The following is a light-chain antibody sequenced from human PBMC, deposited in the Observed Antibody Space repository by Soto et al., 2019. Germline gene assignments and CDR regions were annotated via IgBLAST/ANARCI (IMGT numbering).Light chain of an antibody. V-gene: IGLV2-8*01. Sequence: QSVLTQPPSASGSPGRSVTISCTGTSSDVGGYDYVSWFQQHPGKAPKLIIYEVTKRPSGVPDRFSASKSGTTASLTVSGLQAEDEADYYCSSFVAGNNYWVFGGGTKLTVL. J-gene: IGLJ3*02. CDR3: SSFVAGNNYWV. CDR2: EVT. CDR1: SSDVGGYDY.